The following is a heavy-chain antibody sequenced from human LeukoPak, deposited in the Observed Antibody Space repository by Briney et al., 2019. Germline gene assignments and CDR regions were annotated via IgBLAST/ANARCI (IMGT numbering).Heavy chain of an antibody. D-gene: IGHD6-13*01. CDR2: VYFSGST. Sequence: SQTLSLTCTVSGVSIGSTHYYWGWIRQPAGKGLGWIGRVYFSGSTNYNPSLKGRVTISVHTSKNQFSLSLMSVTAADTAVYYCARRGGSSWYDYWGQGTLVTVSS. V-gene: IGHV4-61*02. CDR3: ARRGGSSWYDY. J-gene: IGHJ4*02. CDR1: GVSIGSTHYY.